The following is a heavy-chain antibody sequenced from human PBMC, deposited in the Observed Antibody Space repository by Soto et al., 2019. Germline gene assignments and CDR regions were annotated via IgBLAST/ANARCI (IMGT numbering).Heavy chain of an antibody. CDR1: GGTFSSYI. CDR3: ARGGVAGFAP. D-gene: IGHD6-19*01. Sequence: QVQLVQSGAEVKKPGSSVKVSCKASGGTFSSYIISWVRQAPGQGLEWMGRIIPIVGIANYAQRFQGRVTITADKSTPTAYLAMSSLSSEDTAVYYCARGGVAGFAPWGQGTLVTVSS. V-gene: IGHV1-69*02. CDR2: IIPIVGIA. J-gene: IGHJ5*02.